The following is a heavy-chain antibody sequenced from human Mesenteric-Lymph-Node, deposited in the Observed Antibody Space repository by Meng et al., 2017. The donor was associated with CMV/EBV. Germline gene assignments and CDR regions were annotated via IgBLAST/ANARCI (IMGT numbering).Heavy chain of an antibody. CDR2: IYHSGST. CDR1: GYSISSGYY. D-gene: IGHD2-2*01. V-gene: IGHV4-38-2*02. J-gene: IGHJ5*02. Sequence: SETLSLTCTVSGYSISSGYYWGWIRQPPGKGLEWIGSIYHSGSTYYNTSLKSRLTISIDTSKNQFSLRLSSVTAADTAVYYCARTEDCHSTRCYTGFDPWGQGTLVTVSS. CDR3: ARTEDCHSTRCYTGFDP.